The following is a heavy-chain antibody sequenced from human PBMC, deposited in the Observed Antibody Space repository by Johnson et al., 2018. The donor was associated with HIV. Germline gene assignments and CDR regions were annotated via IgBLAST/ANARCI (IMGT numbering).Heavy chain of an antibody. CDR3: VRDQGSGWPTNAFDI. V-gene: IGHV3-20*04. J-gene: IGHJ3*02. CDR2: INWNGGNT. CDR1: RFTFDDYG. D-gene: IGHD6-19*01. Sequence: VQLVESGGGVVRPGGSLRLSCAASRFTFDDYGMSWVRQAPGKGLEWVSGINWNGGNTDYADSVKGRFTISRDNSKNTLYLQMNSLRAEDTADYYCVRDQGSGWPTNAFDIWGRGTRVTVSS.